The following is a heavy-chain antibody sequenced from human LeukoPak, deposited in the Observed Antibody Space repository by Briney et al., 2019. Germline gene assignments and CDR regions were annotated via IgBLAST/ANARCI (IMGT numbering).Heavy chain of an antibody. CDR1: GDRVSSNSAA. Sequence: SQTLSLTCAISGDRVSSNSAAWNWIRQSPSRGLEWLGRTYYRSKWYNDYAVSVRSRITINADTSKNQFSLHLNSVTPEDTAIYYCARSTSGWYQTDYWGQGTLVTVSS. J-gene: IGHJ4*02. CDR2: TYYRSKWYN. CDR3: ARSTSGWYQTDY. D-gene: IGHD6-19*01. V-gene: IGHV6-1*01.